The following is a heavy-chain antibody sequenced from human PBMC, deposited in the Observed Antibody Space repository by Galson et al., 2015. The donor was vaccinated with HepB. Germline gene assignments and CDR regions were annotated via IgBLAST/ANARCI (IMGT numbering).Heavy chain of an antibody. D-gene: IGHD2-15*01. J-gene: IGHJ4*02. Sequence: SLRLSCAASGFTFSRFAMHWVRQAPGKGLEWVAVISYDGRNEYYGDSVKGRFTISRDNSKNTLYLQMNSLRAEDTAVYYCAKDRVGCSAGSCYPELNDYWGQGTLATVSS. CDR3: AKDRVGCSAGSCYPELNDY. CDR2: ISYDGRNE. V-gene: IGHV3-30*18. CDR1: GFTFSRFA.